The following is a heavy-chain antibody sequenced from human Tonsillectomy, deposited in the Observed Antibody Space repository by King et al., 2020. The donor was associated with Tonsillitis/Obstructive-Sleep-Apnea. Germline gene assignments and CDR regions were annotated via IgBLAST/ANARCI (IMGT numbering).Heavy chain of an antibody. CDR1: GYSFTTYW. CDR2: IDPSDSYT. CDR3: ARAVFGLSESYYLRDAFDI. V-gene: IGHV5-10-1*01. Sequence: VQLVESGAEVKKPGESLRISCQGSGYSFTTYWIFWVRQMPGKGLEWMGRIDPSDSYTNYSPSFQGHVTMSVDKSISTAYLQWRGLKASDNAMYYCARAVFGLSESYYLRDAFDIWGQGTMVSVSS. J-gene: IGHJ3*02. D-gene: IGHD3-10*01.